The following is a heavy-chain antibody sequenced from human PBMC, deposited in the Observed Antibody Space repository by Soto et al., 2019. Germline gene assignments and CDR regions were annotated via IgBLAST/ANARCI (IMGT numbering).Heavy chain of an antibody. CDR2: IGTTDGT. Sequence: EVQLVESGGGLVQPGGSLRLSCAASGFTVSSNFMSWFRQPPGKGLEWISVIGTTDGTYYAGSVKGRFTISTDNFKNTLYLQMYSLRAEDTAVYFCARDPPGLGSYSYDHWGQGTLVTVSS. CDR1: GFTVSSNF. V-gene: IGHV3-66*01. J-gene: IGHJ4*02. D-gene: IGHD3-10*01. CDR3: ARDPPGLGSYSYDH.